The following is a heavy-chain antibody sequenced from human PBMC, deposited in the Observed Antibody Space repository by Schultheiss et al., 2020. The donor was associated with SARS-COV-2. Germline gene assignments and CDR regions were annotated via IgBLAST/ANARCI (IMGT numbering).Heavy chain of an antibody. D-gene: IGHD3/OR15-3a*01. J-gene: IGHJ6*03. CDR1: GFTFNSYW. CDR3: VREGHDFWNGYYYNYYMDV. Sequence: GGSLRLSCAASGFTFNSYWMHWVRQLPGKGLVWVSRINSDGSSTSYADYVKGRFTISRDNAKNTLYLQMSILRAEDTAVYYCVREGHDFWNGYYYNYYMDVWGKGTTVTVSS. V-gene: IGHV3-74*01. CDR2: INSDGSST.